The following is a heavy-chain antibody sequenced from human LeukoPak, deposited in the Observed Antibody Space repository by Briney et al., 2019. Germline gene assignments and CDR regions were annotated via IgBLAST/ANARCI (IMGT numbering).Heavy chain of an antibody. CDR3: AGALSSTTGWYYFDH. Sequence: GRSLRLSCAASVFTLSYYGMHWVRQAPGKGLEWVAFIRNDGSDKYYADSVKGRFTISRDNSKNTLDLHMNSLGAEDTAVYYCAGALSSTTGWYYFDHWGQGTLVTVSS. CDR2: IRNDGSDK. V-gene: IGHV3-33*01. CDR1: VFTLSYYG. J-gene: IGHJ4*02. D-gene: IGHD6-19*01.